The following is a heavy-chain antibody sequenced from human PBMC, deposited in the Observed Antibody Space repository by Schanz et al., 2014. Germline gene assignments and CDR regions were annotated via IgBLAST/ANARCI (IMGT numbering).Heavy chain of an antibody. V-gene: IGHV1-69*02. J-gene: IGHJ6*02. Sequence: QVQLVQSGAEVKKPGSSVKVSCKASGGTFSSSTLTWVRQAPGQGLEWMGRIIPILGITNVAQTFQDRVTITADKSTSTVYMEVSGLRSEDTAVYYCAKVDRTRYYAMDVWGQGTTXTVSS. CDR3: AKVDRTRYYAMDV. CDR2: IIPILGIT. CDR1: GGTFSSST. D-gene: IGHD3-9*01.